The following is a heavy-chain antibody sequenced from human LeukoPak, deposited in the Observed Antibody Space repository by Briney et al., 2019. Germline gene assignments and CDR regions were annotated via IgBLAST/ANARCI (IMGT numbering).Heavy chain of an antibody. CDR3: ARVGCTNGVCYKRYWFDP. J-gene: IGHJ5*02. CDR2: IVPIFGTA. V-gene: IGHV1-69*06. Sequence: SVKVSCKASGGTFSSYAISWVRQAPGQGLEWMGGIVPIFGTANYAQKFQGRVTITADKSTSTAYMELRSLRSEDTAVYYGARVGCTNGVCYKRYWFDPWGQGTLVTVSS. D-gene: IGHD2-8*01. CDR1: GGTFSSYA.